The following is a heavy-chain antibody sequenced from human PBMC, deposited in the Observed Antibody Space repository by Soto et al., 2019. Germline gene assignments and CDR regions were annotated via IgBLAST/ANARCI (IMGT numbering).Heavy chain of an antibody. CDR1: GFSLDIYC. CDR2: ISGSGGST. D-gene: IGHD3-3*01. V-gene: IGHV3-23*01. Sequence: AESLTLSWAVSGFSLDIYCISWVRQPPQQGREWMTVISGSGGSTYYADSVKGRFTISRDNTKNTLYLQMNSLRAEDTAVYYCAKTSFDFGSGDYTGGYFDYWGQGTLVTVSS. CDR3: AKTSFDFGSGDYTGGYFDY. J-gene: IGHJ4*02.